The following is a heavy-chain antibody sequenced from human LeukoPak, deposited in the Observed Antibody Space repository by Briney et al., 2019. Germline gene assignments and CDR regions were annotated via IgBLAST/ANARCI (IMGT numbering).Heavy chain of an antibody. V-gene: IGHV1-18*01. CDR1: GYTLTSYG. Sequence: ASVKVSCKASGYTLTSYGISWVRQAPGQGLEWMGWISAYNGNTNYAQKLQGRVTMTTDTSTSTAYMELRSLRSDDTAVYYCARDRSIAVAGPFDYWGQGTLVTVSS. D-gene: IGHD6-19*01. CDR2: ISAYNGNT. J-gene: IGHJ4*02. CDR3: ARDRSIAVAGPFDY.